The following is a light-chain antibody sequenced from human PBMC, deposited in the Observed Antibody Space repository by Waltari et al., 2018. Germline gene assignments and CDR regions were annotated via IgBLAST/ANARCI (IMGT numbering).Light chain of an antibody. Sequence: DIVMTQSPATLSVSPGERATLSCRASQSVGSNLAWYQQKPGQPPRLLIYGASTRATGVPARFSGSGSGTEVTLAISSLQSEDFAVYYCHQYNSWPPYTFGQGTKLEIK. CDR3: HQYNSWPPYT. J-gene: IGKJ2*01. V-gene: IGKV3-15*01. CDR2: GAS. CDR1: QSVGSN.